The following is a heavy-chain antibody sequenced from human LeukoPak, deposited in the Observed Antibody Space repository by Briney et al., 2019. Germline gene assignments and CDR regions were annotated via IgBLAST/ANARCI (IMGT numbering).Heavy chain of an antibody. V-gene: IGHV3-30*18. CDR2: ISYDGSNK. CDR1: GFTFSSYG. J-gene: IGHJ4*02. Sequence: PGGSLRLSCAASGFTFSSYGMHWVRQAPGKGLEWVAVISYDGSNKYYADSVKGRFTISRDNSKNTLYLQMNSLRAEDTAVYYCAKDYGDDIFPLYYFDYWGQGTLVTVSS. D-gene: IGHD3-9*01. CDR3: AKDYGDDIFPLYYFDY.